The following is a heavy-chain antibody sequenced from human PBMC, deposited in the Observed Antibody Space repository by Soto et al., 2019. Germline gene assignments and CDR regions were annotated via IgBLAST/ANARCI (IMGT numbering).Heavy chain of an antibody. CDR3: ARAFDILTRYYFDY. Sequence: PSETLSLTCTVSGGSISSYYWSWIRQPPGKGLEWIGYIYYSGSTNYNPSLKSRVTISVDTSKNQFSLKLSFVTAADTAVYYCARAFDILTRYYFDYWGQGTLVTISS. D-gene: IGHD3-9*01. CDR1: GGSISSYY. J-gene: IGHJ4*02. V-gene: IGHV4-59*08. CDR2: IYYSGST.